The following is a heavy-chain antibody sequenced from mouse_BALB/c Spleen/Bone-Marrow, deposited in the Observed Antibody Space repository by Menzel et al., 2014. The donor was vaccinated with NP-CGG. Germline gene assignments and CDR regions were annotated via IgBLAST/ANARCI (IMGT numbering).Heavy chain of an antibody. CDR3: AREGYDYDWFAY. CDR2: IYPGDGDT. J-gene: IGHJ3*01. V-gene: IGHV1-80*01. CDR1: GYAFSSYW. Sequence: QVQLQQSGAELVRPGSSVKISCKASGYAFSSYWTNWVKQRPGQGLEWIGQIYPGDGDTNYNGKFKGKATLTADKSSSTAYMQLSSLTSEDSAVYFCAREGYDYDWFAYWGQGTLVTVSA. D-gene: IGHD2-4*01.